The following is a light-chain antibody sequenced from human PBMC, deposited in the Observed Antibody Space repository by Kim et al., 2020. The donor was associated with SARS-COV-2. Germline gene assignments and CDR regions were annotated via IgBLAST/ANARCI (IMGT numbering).Light chain of an antibody. J-gene: IGLJ2*01. CDR3: QVWDSSSDHPV. CDR1: NIGSKS. CDR2: YDS. Sequence: SYELTQPPPVSVAPGKTARITCGGNNIGSKSVHWYQQKPGRAPVLVIYYDSDRPSGIPERFSGSNSGNTATLTISRVEAGDEADYYCQVWDSSSDHPVFGGGTKLTVL. V-gene: IGLV3-21*04.